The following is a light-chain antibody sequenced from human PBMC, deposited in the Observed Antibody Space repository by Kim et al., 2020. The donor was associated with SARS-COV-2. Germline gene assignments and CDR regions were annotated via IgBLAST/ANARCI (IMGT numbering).Light chain of an antibody. CDR3: GTWDSSLSGGV. CDR2: DNK. V-gene: IGLV1-51*01. Sequence: GQRVNISCSGSISNIGNKLVPSYQQLPGTAPKLSIQDNKKRPSGIPDRVSGSESGTAATLGITGLQTGDEADYYCGTWDSSLSGGVFGGGTKLTVL. J-gene: IGLJ2*01. CDR1: ISNIGNKL.